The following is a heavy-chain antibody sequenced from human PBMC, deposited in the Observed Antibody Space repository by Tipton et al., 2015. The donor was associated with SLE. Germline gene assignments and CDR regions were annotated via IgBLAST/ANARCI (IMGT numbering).Heavy chain of an antibody. Sequence: TLSLTCTVSGGSINSYYWSWIRQPPGQGLEWIGNIYTSGNTNYNPSLKSRVTISVDTSKNQFSLKLSSVTAADTAVYYCARVGYSSGSYYFDYWGQGTLVTVSS. CDR3: ARVGYSSGSYYFDY. V-gene: IGHV4-4*08. D-gene: IGHD6-19*01. J-gene: IGHJ4*02. CDR1: GGSINSYY. CDR2: IYTSGNT.